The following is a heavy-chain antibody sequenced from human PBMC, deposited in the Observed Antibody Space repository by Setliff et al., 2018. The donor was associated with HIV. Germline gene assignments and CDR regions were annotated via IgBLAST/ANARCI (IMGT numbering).Heavy chain of an antibody. J-gene: IGHJ6*02. CDR2: VSGAGGHK. V-gene: IGHV3-21*06. CDR3: VRGLYDDVWGSYRQPDYYFGLDV. Sequence: KPGGSLRLSCATSGFTFSAYTMLWVRQAPGRGLECVSSVSGAGGHKYYADSVKGRFTISRANGQSSLSLYMNDLRAEDTAVYYCVRGLYDDVWGSYRQPDYYFGLDVWGQGTTVTVSS. CDR1: GFTFSAYT. D-gene: IGHD3-16*02.